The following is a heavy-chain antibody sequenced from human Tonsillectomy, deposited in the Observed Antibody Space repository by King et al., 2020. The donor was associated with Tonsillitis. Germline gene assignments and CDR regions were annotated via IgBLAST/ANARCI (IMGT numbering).Heavy chain of an antibody. CDR1: GFTFSNAW. V-gene: IGHV3-15*01. Sequence: VQLVESGGGLVKPGGSLRLSCAASGFTFSNAWMSWVRQAPGKGLEWVGRIKSKTDGGTTDYAAPVKGRFTISRDDSKNTLYLQMNSLKTEDTAVYYCTTESEDSSWYIYYYYGMDVWGQGTTVTVSS. D-gene: IGHD6-13*01. CDR3: TTESEDSSWYIYYYYGMDV. J-gene: IGHJ6*02. CDR2: IKSKTDGGTT.